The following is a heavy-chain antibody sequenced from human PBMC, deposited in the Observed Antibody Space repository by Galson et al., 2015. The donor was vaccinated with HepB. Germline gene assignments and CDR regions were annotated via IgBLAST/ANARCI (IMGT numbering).Heavy chain of an antibody. V-gene: IGHV3-20*04. D-gene: IGHD3-22*01. CDR2: INWDGGKI. CDR3: ARGVTMIMMPPGMDV. CDR1: GFSFDDYG. Sequence: SLRLSCAASGFSFDDYGMSWVRQAPGKGLEWVSAINWDGGKIGYADSVKGRLTISRDNAKNSLYLQMNSLRAEDTALYYCARGVTMIMMPPGMDVWGQGTTVTVSS. J-gene: IGHJ6*02.